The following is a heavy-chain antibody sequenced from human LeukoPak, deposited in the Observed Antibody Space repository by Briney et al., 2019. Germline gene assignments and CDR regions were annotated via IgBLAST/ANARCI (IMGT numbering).Heavy chain of an antibody. CDR3: ANYNSGPFDY. D-gene: IGHD6-19*01. CDR2: VVNSGTT. J-gene: IGHJ4*02. Sequence: PVQPLDSPSVVVNSGTTYYADSVKGRFTISRDNSKNTLYPQMNSLRVDDTAVYYCANYNSGPFDYWGQGTLVTVSS. V-gene: IGHV3-66*01.